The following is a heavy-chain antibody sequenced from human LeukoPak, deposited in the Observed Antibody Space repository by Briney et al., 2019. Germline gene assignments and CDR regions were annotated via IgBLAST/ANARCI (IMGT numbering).Heavy chain of an antibody. CDR1: GFTFSSYS. CDR2: ISSSSSTI. V-gene: IGHV3-48*01. J-gene: IGHJ5*02. CDR3: AKGGYCSSTSCYVGWFDP. Sequence: GGSLRLSCAASGFTFSSYSMNWVRQAPGKGLEWVSYISSSSSTIYYADSVKGRFTISRDNSKNTLSLQMNSLRAEDTAVYYCAKGGYCSSTSCYVGWFDPWGQGTLVTVSS. D-gene: IGHD2-2*01.